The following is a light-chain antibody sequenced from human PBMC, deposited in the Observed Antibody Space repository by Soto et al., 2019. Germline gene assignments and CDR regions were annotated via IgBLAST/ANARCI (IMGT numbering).Light chain of an antibody. CDR3: QQRSNWPPSIT. Sequence: EIVLTQSPATLSLSPGERATLSCRASQSVSSYLAWYQQKPGQAPRLLIYDASNRATGIPARFSGSGSGTDFTLTISSLEPEDFVVYYCQQRSNWPPSITFGHGTRLEIK. J-gene: IGKJ5*01. V-gene: IGKV3-11*01. CDR2: DAS. CDR1: QSVSSY.